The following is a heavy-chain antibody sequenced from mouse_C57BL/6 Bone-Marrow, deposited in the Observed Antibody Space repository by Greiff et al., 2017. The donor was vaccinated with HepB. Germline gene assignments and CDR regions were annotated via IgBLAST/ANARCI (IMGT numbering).Heavy chain of an antibody. CDR1: GYTFTDYY. V-gene: IGHV1-76*01. CDR3: ARGNPLLLRCAMDY. CDR2: IYPGSGNT. Sequence: QVQLQQSGAELVRPGASVKLSCKASGYTFTDYYINWVKQRPGQGLEWIARIYPGSGNTYYNEKFKGKATLTAEKSSSTAYMQLSSLTSEDSAVYFCARGNPLLLRCAMDYWGQGTSVTVSS. D-gene: IGHD1-1*01. J-gene: IGHJ4*01.